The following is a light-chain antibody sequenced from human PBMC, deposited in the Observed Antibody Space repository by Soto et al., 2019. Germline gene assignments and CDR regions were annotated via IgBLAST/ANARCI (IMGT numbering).Light chain of an antibody. CDR1: SSDVGGYNY. Sequence: QSALTQPASVSGSPGQSITISCTGTSSDVGGYNYVSWYQQHPGKAPKLMTYEVSNRPSGVSNRFSGSKSGNTAPLTISGLQAEDEADYYCSSYTSSSTLYVFGTGTKLTVL. CDR3: SSYTSSSTLYV. V-gene: IGLV2-14*01. CDR2: EVS. J-gene: IGLJ1*01.